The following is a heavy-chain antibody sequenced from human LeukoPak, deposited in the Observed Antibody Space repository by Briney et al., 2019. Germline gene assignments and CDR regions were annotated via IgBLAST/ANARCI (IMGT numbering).Heavy chain of an antibody. CDR2: INPNTGTT. V-gene: IGHV1-2*07. CDR3: AKPLGGDRAAIGTSDAFQF. Sequence: GASVKVSCKASGGTFSSYAISWVRQAPGQGLEWVGWINPNTGTTNYAPRFQGRVTMTTDTSVTTAYLELKRLTPDDTAVYYCAKPLGGDRAAIGTSDAFQFWGQGTIITVSS. D-gene: IGHD3-16*01. J-gene: IGHJ3*01. CDR1: GGTFSSYA.